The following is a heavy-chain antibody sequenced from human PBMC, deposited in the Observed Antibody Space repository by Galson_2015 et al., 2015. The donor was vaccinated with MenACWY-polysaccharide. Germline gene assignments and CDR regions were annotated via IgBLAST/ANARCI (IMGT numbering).Heavy chain of an antibody. Sequence: SLRLSCAASGFTFSSYAMSWVRQAPGKGLEWVSALSGGSANTYYADSVRDRFTISRDNSKNTLSLQMSSLRAEDTAVYYCAKSLPWYQRIDYWRQRTLLTVSS. D-gene: IGHD6-13*01. CDR3: AKSLPWYQRIDY. CDR1: GFTFSSYA. J-gene: IGHJ4*02. CDR2: LSGGSANT. V-gene: IGHV3-23*01.